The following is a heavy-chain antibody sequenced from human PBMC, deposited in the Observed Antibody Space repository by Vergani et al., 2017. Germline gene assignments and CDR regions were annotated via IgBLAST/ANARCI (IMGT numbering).Heavy chain of an antibody. Sequence: EVQLLQSGGGVIQPGGSVRLSCAASGFTFSACPMTWVRQAPGKGLEWVSAISARYPSTYYADSVKGRFTISRDNAKNSLYLQMNSLRAEDTALYYCAKDIIRRTYYYDSSGYDYWGQGTLVTVSS. CDR1: GFTFSACP. J-gene: IGHJ4*02. CDR2: ISARYPST. CDR3: AKDIIRRTYYYDSSGYDY. D-gene: IGHD3-22*01. V-gene: IGHV3-23*01.